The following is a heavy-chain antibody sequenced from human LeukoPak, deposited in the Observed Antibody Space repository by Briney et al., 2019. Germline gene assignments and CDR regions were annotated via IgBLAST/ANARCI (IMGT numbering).Heavy chain of an antibody. CDR2: ISSSSSYI. D-gene: IGHD4-17*01. V-gene: IGHV3-21*01. Sequence: PGGSLRLSCAASGFTFSSYSMNWVRQAPGKGLEWVSSISSSSSYIYYADSVKGRFTISRDNAKNSLYLQMNSLRAEDTAVYYCATPPIDATVTTDWYFDYWGQGTLVTVSS. CDR1: GFTFSSYS. CDR3: ATPPIDATVTTDWYFDY. J-gene: IGHJ4*02.